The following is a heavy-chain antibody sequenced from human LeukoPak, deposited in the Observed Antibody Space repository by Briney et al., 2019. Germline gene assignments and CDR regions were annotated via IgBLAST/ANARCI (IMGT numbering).Heavy chain of an antibody. CDR1: GFTFSSYS. CDR2: ISSSSSTI. Sequence: GGSLRLSCAASGFTFSSYSMNWVRQAPGKGLEWVSYISSSSSTIYYADSVKGRFTISRDNAKNSLYLQMNSLRAEDTAVYYCARALGDYDSWFDPWGQGTLVTVSS. J-gene: IGHJ5*02. V-gene: IGHV3-48*01. D-gene: IGHD4-17*01. CDR3: ARALGDYDSWFDP.